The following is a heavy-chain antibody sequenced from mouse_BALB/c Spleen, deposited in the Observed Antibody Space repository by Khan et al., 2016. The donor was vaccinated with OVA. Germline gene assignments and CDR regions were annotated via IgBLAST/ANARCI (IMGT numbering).Heavy chain of an antibody. J-gene: IGHJ3*01. V-gene: IGHV2-9*02. CDR1: GFSLTNYG. Sequence: QVQLKQSGPGLVVPSQSLSITCTVSGFSLTNYGVHWVRQPPREGLEWLGVIWAGGSTNYNSALMSRPIISKDNSKSQVFLKMNSLQTNDTAMYYCARPYYGSACFAYWGQGTLVTVSA. D-gene: IGHD1-1*01. CDR3: ARPYYGSACFAY. CDR2: IWAGGST.